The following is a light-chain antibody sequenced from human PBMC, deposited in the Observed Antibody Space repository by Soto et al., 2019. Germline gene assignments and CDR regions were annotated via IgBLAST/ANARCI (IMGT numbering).Light chain of an antibody. J-gene: IGLJ1*01. Sequence: QSVLTQPPSVSGSPGQWVTISCTGSSSNVGGGYYVHWYQQLPGTAPKLLIYGNSNRPSGVPDRFSGSKSGTSASLAITGLQAEDEADYYCQSYDSSLSGSNVFGTGTKLTVL. CDR1: SSNVGGGYY. CDR3: QSYDSSLSGSNV. CDR2: GNS. V-gene: IGLV1-40*01.